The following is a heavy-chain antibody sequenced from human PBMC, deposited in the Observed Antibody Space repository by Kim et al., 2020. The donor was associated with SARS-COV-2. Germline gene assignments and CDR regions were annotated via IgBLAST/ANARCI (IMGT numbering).Heavy chain of an antibody. D-gene: IGHD2-15*01. V-gene: IGHV3-23*01. CDR1: GFTFVNYA. J-gene: IGHJ4*02. CDR3: ARSRVVVATTGYYFDY. Sequence: GGSLRLSCAASGFTFVNYAMSWVRQAPGKGLEWVSTITASGVSTYYTDSVKGRLTISRDNSRNTLYLQMNSLRAEDTAVYYCARSRVVVATTGYYFDYWGQGTLVSVSS. CDR2: ITASGVST.